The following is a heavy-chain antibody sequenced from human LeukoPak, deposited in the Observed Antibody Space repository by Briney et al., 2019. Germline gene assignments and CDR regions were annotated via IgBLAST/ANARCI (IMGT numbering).Heavy chain of an antibody. V-gene: IGHV3-23*01. CDR3: AKRGVVIRVILVGFHKEAYYFDS. CDR1: GITLSNYG. CDR2: ISDSGGRT. Sequence: GGSLRLSCAVPGITLSNYGMSWVRQAPGKGLEWVAGISDSGGRTNYADSVKGRFTISRDNPKNTLYLQMNSLRAEDTAVYFCAKRGVVIRVILVGFHKEAYYFDSWGQGALVTVSS. J-gene: IGHJ4*02. D-gene: IGHD3-22*01.